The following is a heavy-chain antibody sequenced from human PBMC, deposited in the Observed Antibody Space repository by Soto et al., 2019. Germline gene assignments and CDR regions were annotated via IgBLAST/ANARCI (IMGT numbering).Heavy chain of an antibody. CDR2: IYYPGNT. Sequence: QLQLQESGPGLVKPSETLSPTCTVSGGSITSNNYYWGCIRQPPGKGLEWIGSIYYPGNTHYNPSSKRRIIISADKATNLVSLQLHSVTGADTAVYYCAGQIRDCNCGSSYFLPGAVAIFGQGTMVTVTS. J-gene: IGHJ3*02. V-gene: IGHV4-39*01. D-gene: IGHD2-15*01. CDR1: GGSITSNNYY. CDR3: AGQIRDCNCGSSYFLPGAVAI.